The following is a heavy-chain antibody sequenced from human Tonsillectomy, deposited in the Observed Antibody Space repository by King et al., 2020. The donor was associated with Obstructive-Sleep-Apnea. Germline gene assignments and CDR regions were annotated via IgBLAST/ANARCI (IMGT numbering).Heavy chain of an antibody. V-gene: IGHV4-59*08. CDR2: IYYSGST. J-gene: IGHJ4*02. D-gene: IGHD3-22*01. CDR1: GGSISSYY. Sequence: QVQLQESGPGLAKPSETLSLTCIVSGGSISSYYWSWIRQPPGKGLEWIGYIYYSGSTNYSPSLKSRVTISVDTSKNQFSLKLSSVTAADTAMYYCARYYYDSSGYYSFDYWGQGTLVTVSS. CDR3: ARYYYDSSGYYSFDY.